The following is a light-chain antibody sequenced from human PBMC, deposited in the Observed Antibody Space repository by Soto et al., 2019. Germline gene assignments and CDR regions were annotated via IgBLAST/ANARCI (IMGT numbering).Light chain of an antibody. V-gene: IGKV1-33*01. Sequence: SXXQASQDIGKNLNWYQQKPGKAPKLXXYDASNLETGVPSRFSGSGSGTDIPFTISRLRPEIIAKPFCRSYDKVPRLPFSRGTRLEIK. J-gene: IGKJ5*01. CDR2: DAS. CDR3: RSYDKVPRLP. CDR1: QDIGKN.